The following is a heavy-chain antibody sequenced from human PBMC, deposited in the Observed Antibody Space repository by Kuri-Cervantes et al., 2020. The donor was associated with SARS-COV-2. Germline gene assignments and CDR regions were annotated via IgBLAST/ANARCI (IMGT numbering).Heavy chain of an antibody. CDR3: ARDPGDWNYGTGDRFDP. J-gene: IGHJ5*02. CDR1: GFTFSSYA. Sequence: GESLKISCAASGFTFSSYAMHWVRQAPGKGLERVAVISYDGSNKYYADSVKGRFTISRDNSKNTLYLQMNSLRAEDTAVYYCARDPGDWNYGTGDRFDPWGQGTLVTVSS. D-gene: IGHD1-7*01. CDR2: ISYDGSNK. V-gene: IGHV3-30-3*01.